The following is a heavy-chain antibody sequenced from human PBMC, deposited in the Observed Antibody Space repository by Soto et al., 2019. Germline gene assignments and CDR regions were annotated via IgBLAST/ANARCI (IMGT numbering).Heavy chain of an antibody. V-gene: IGHV4-39*01. J-gene: IGHJ5*02. CDR1: GGSISSSSYY. CDR3: ARNWRVPGALNNWFDP. D-gene: IGHD1-1*01. Sequence: SETLSLTCTVSGGSISSSSYYWGWIRQPPGKGLEWIGSIYYSGSTYYNPSLKSRVTISVDTSKNQFSLKLSSVTAADTAVYYCARNWRVPGALNNWFDPWGQGTLVTVSS. CDR2: IYYSGST.